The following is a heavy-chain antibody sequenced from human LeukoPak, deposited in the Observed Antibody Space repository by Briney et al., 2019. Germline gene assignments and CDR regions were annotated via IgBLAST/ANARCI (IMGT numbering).Heavy chain of an antibody. J-gene: IGHJ4*02. D-gene: IGHD6-19*01. CDR1: GFTFSSYD. CDR2: ISGSGGST. V-gene: IGHV3-23*01. CDR3: AKASGWYSYYFDY. Sequence: GGSLRLSCAASGFTFSSYDMHWVRQATGKGLEWVSAISGSGGSTYYADSVKGRFTISRDNSKNTLYLQMNSLRAEDTAVYYCAKASGWYSYYFDYWGQGTLVTVSS.